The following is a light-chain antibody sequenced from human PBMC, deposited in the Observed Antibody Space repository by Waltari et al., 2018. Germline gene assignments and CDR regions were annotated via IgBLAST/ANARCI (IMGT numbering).Light chain of an antibody. CDR2: GAS. V-gene: IGKV3-15*01. J-gene: IGKJ1*01. CDR3: QQYNNWPRT. CDR1: QSVSSN. Sequence: EIVMTQSPATLSVSPGERATLSCRASQSVSSNLAWYQQNPGQAPRLLIYGASTRATGIPCRFSGRGSGTEFTLTISSLQSEDFAVYYCQQYNNWPRTFGQGTKVEIK.